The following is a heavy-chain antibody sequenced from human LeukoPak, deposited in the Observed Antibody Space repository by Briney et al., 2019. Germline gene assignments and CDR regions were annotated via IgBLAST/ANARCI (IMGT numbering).Heavy chain of an antibody. Sequence: GGSLRLSCAASGFTFTSYWMPWVRQGPGKGLMWVSRINSDATSTTYADSVKGRFTISRDNAKNTLYLQMDRLTVEDSGVYYCAREVDLDSWGQGTLVTVSS. J-gene: IGHJ4*02. CDR3: AREVDLDS. CDR2: INSDATST. CDR1: GFTFTSYW. D-gene: IGHD5-12*01. V-gene: IGHV3-74*01.